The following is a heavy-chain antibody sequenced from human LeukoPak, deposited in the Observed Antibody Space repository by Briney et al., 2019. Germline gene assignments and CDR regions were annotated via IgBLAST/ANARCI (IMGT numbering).Heavy chain of an antibody. V-gene: IGHV3-23*01. CDR3: AKDSHRQYYYDSSATSYFDY. CDR1: GFTFSSYA. CDR2: ISGSGGST. D-gene: IGHD3-22*01. Sequence: PGGFLRLSCAASGFTFSSYAMSWVRQAPGKGLEWVSAISGSGGSTYYADSVKGRFTISRDNSKNTLYLQMNSLRAEDTAVYYCAKDSHRQYYYDSSATSYFDYWGQGTLVTVSS. J-gene: IGHJ4*02.